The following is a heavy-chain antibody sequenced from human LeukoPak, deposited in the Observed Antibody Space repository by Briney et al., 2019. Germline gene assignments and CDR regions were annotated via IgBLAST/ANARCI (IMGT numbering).Heavy chain of an antibody. J-gene: IGHJ4*02. CDR1: GFTFSSYS. CDR3: ASVTMIVYGYFDY. V-gene: IGHV3-48*01. D-gene: IGHD3-22*01. Sequence: PGGALRLSCAASGFTFSSYSMNWVRQAPGRGLEWVSYISSSSSTIYYADSVKGRFTISRDNAKNSLYPQMNSLRAEDTAVYYCASVTMIVYGYFDYWGQGTLVTVSS. CDR2: ISSSSSTI.